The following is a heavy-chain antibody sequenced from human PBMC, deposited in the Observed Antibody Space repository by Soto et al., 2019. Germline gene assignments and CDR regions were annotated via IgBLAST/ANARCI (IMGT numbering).Heavy chain of an antibody. D-gene: IGHD6-13*01. CDR2: ISAYNGNT. CDR3: ARCTYSSSWYYYYGMDV. CDR1: GYTFTSYG. J-gene: IGHJ6*02. Sequence: QVQLVQSGAEVKKPGASVKVSCKASGYTFTSYGMSWVRQAPGQGLEWMGWISAYNGNTNYAQKLQGRVTMTTDTSTSTAYMELRSLRSDDTAVYYCARCTYSSSWYYYYGMDVWGQGTTVTVSS. V-gene: IGHV1-18*01.